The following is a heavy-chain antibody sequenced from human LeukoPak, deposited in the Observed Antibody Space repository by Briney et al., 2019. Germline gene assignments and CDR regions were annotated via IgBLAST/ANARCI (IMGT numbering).Heavy chain of an antibody. Sequence: ASVKVSCKASGGTFSSYAISWVRQAPGQGLEWMGGIIPIFGTANYAQKFHGRVTITTYEYTSTAYIELSSLRSEATAVYYCARGKSVDTAMVLRFWFDPWGQGTLVTVSS. D-gene: IGHD5-18*01. V-gene: IGHV1-69*05. CDR3: ARGKSVDTAMVLRFWFDP. J-gene: IGHJ5*02. CDR1: GGTFSSYA. CDR2: IIPIFGTA.